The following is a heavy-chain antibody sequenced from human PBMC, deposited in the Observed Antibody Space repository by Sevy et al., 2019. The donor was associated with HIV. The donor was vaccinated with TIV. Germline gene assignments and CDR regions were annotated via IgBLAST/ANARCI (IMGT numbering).Heavy chain of an antibody. J-gene: IGHJ4*02. CDR2: ISSSSSNI. CDR3: ASSPYLFDWLSDDGTDYNNY. V-gene: IGHV3-21*01. CDR1: GLTFSTYG. D-gene: IGHD3-9*01. Sequence: GGSLRLSCAASGLTFSTYGMNWVRQAPGKGLEWVSSISSSSSNIHYADSVKGRFTTCRDNAKNSIYLQMNSLRAEDTAVYYCASSPYLFDWLSDDGTDYNNYWGQGTLVTVSS.